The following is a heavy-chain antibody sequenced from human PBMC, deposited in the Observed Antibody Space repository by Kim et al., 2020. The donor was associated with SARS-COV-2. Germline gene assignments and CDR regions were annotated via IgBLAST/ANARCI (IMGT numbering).Heavy chain of an antibody. CDR1: GFSFSNAW. D-gene: IGHD2-15*01. Sequence: GGSLRLSCAASGFSFSNAWMNWVRQAPGKGLEWVGRIKSKSDGGTTDYAAPVKGRFTISRDDSKNTLYLQMISLKTEDTAVYYCTTLVRYCNSGPCYNAYWGQGTLVTVSS. V-gene: IGHV3-15*01. CDR2: IKSKSDGGTT. J-gene: IGHJ4*02. CDR3: TTLVRYCNSGPCYNAY.